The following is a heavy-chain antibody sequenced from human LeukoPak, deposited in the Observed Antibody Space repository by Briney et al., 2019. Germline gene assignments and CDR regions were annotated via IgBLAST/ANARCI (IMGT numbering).Heavy chain of an antibody. D-gene: IGHD2-15*01. V-gene: IGHV1-69*06. CDR2: IIPIFGTA. Sequence: GASVKASCKASGGTFSSYAISWVRQAPGQGLEWMGGIIPIFGTANYAQKFQGRVTITADKSTSTAYMELSSLRSEDTAVYYCARDRYCSGGSCHYPYWFDPWGQGTLVTVSS. J-gene: IGHJ5*02. CDR3: ARDRYCSGGSCHYPYWFDP. CDR1: GGTFSSYA.